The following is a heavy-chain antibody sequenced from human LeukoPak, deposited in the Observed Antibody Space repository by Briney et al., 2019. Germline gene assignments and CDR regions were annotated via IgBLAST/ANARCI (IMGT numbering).Heavy chain of an antibody. V-gene: IGHV3-7*01. CDR2: LNQDGSIQ. CDR3: ARDHNVADV. D-gene: IGHD2-8*01. CDR1: GFTISHYW. J-gene: IGHJ3*01. Sequence: GGSPRLSCVASGFTISHYWMTWYRQAPGKGLEWVANLNQDGSIQAYGDSVRGRFTISRDNAKNSVYIQMNSLRVEDTAMYFCARDHNVADVWGRGTKVTVSS.